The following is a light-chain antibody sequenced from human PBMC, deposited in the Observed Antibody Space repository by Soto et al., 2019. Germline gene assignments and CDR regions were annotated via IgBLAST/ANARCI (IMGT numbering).Light chain of an antibody. Sequence: DIQMTQSPSSLSASVGDRVTITCRASQSITNRLVWYQQKPRKAPKVLIYDASNLHTGVPSRFSGSGCGADFTLTITGLQPEDFATYFCQQSYSTSFTFGPGTKVDIK. J-gene: IGKJ3*01. V-gene: IGKV1-39*01. CDR3: QQSYSTSFT. CDR2: DAS. CDR1: QSITNR.